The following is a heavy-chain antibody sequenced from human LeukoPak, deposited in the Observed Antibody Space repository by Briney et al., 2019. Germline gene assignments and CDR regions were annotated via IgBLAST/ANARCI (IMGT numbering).Heavy chain of an antibody. CDR3: ASRGYSGYEPFDY. D-gene: IGHD5-12*01. J-gene: IGHJ4*02. Sequence: PSETLSLTCAVYGVSFSGYYWSWIRQPPGKGLEWIGEINHSGSTNYNPSLKSRVTISVDTSKNQFSLKLSSVTAADTAVYYCASRGYSGYEPFDYWGQGTLVTVSS. CDR2: INHSGST. CDR1: GVSFSGYY. V-gene: IGHV4-34*01.